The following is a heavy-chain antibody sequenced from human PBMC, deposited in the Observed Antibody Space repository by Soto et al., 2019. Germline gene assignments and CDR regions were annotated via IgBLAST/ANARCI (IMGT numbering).Heavy chain of an antibody. J-gene: IGHJ6*02. D-gene: IGHD3-10*01. CDR3: PREGWFGEFTLYFRYGMDV. V-gene: IGHV3-48*03. CDR1: GFTFGSYE. Sequence: GGSLRLSCAASGFTFGSYEMNWVRQAPGKGLEWVSYISSSGTTIYYADSGKGRVTISRDNAKNSLYLQMNSLRVEDTAVYYCPREGWFGEFTLYFRYGMDVWGQGTTVTVSS. CDR2: ISSSGTTI.